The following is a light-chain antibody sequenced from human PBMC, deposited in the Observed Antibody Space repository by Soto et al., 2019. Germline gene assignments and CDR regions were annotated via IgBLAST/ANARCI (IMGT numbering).Light chain of an antibody. CDR3: KQYNNWPPIT. V-gene: IGKV3-15*01. CDR1: QSVSSN. J-gene: IGKJ5*01. CDR2: SAS. Sequence: EIVMTQSPATLSVSPGERVTLSCRASQSVSSNLAWYQQKPGQAPRLLIYSASTKATGVPARFSGSGSGTEFTLTINSLQSEDFAVYYCKQYNNWPPITFGRGTRLEIK.